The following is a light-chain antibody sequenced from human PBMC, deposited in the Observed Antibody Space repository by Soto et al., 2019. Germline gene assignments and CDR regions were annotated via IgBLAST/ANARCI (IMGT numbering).Light chain of an antibody. CDR2: AAS. J-gene: IGKJ1*01. CDR1: QAIRTD. V-gene: IGKV1-6*01. Sequence: IQMTQSPSTLSASVGDRVTITCRASQAIRTDLGWYQQKPGKAPKLLIFAASNLHSGVPSRFSGSGSGTDFTLTINNLQAEDFATYYCLQEYNYPRTFGQGTKVDIK. CDR3: LQEYNYPRT.